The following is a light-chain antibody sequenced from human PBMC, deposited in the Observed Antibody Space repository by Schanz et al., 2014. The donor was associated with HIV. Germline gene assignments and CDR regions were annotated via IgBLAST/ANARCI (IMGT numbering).Light chain of an antibody. J-gene: IGKJ4*01. Sequence: DIVMTQSPDSLAVSLGERATINCKSSQSVLYSSNNKNYLAWYQQKPGQPPKLLIYWASTRESGVPDRFSGSGSGTDFTLTISSLQAEDAAVYYCQHYFSTPPTFGGGTKVEIK. CDR3: QHYFSTPPT. CDR2: WAS. V-gene: IGKV4-1*01. CDR1: QSVLYSSNNKNY.